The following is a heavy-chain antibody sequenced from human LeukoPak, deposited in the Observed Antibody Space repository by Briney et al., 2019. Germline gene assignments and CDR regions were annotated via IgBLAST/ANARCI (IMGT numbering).Heavy chain of an antibody. CDR2: IYSGGST. CDR1: GFTVSSNY. D-gene: IGHD6-13*01. CDR3: ARGKQQLILDS. V-gene: IGHV3-53*01. J-gene: IGHJ4*02. Sequence: PGGSLRLSCAASGFTVSSNYMNWVRQAPGKGLEWVSVIYSGGSTYYSDSVKGRFTISRDNSKNTLYLQMNSLRAEDTAVYYCARGKQQLILDSWGQGTLVTVSS.